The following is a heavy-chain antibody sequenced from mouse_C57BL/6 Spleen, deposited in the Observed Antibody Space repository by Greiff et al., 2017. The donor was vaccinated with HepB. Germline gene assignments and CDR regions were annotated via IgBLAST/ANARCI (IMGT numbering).Heavy chain of an antibody. J-gene: IGHJ4*01. CDR1: GYTFTDYE. CDR2: IDPETGGT. CDR3: TIYDGYYFYAMDY. D-gene: IGHD2-3*01. Sequence: VQLQQSGAELVRPGASVTLSCKASGYTFTDYEMHWVKQTPVHGLEWIGAIDPETGGTAYNQKFKGKAILTADKSSSTAYMELRSLTSEDSAVYYCTIYDGYYFYAMDYWGQGTSVTVSS. V-gene: IGHV1-15*01.